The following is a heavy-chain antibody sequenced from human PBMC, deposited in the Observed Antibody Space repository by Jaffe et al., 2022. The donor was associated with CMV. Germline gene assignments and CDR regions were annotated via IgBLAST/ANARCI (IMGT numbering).Heavy chain of an antibody. D-gene: IGHD3-16*01. CDR1: GFTFSSYS. CDR3: ARGPGEGVPPHFDY. CDR2: ISSSSSYI. V-gene: IGHV3-21*01. Sequence: EVQLVESGGGLVKPGGSLRLSCAASGFTFSSYSMNWVRQAPGKGLEWVSSISSSSSYIYYADSVKGRITISRDNAKNSLYLQMNSLRAEDTAVYYCARGPGEGVPPHFDYWGQGTLVTVSS. J-gene: IGHJ4*02.